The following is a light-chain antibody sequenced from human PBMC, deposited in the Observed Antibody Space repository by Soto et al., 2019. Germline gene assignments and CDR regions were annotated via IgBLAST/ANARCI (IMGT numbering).Light chain of an antibody. CDR3: SSYTSSSTYV. J-gene: IGLJ1*01. Sequence: QSALTQPASVSGSPGQSITISCTGTSSDVGGYNYVSWYQQHTGKAPKLMIYEVSNRPSGVSTRFSGSKSGNTASLTISGRQAEDEADYYCSSYTSSSTYVFGTGTKLTVL. CDR2: EVS. V-gene: IGLV2-14*01. CDR1: SSDVGGYNY.